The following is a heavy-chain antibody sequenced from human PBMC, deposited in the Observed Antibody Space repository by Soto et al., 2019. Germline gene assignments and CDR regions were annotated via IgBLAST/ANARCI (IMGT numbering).Heavy chain of an antibody. Sequence: GGSLRLSCEASGFTFNTYSMHWVRQPPGKGLEWLAAIWYDGTQKYYADSVKGRFIISRDNSKKTLYLEMNSLRAEDTAVYYCARAGGTTVTGLWHFDSWGQGTMVTVSS. CDR2: IWYDGTQK. V-gene: IGHV3-33*01. D-gene: IGHD4-17*01. J-gene: IGHJ4*02. CDR1: GFTFNTYS. CDR3: ARAGGTTVTGLWHFDS.